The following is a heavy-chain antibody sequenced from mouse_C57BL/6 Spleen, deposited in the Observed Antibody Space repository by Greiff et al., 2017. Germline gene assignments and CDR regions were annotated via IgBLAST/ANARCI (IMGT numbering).Heavy chain of an antibody. V-gene: IGHV1-26*01. CDR3: ARDYD. Sequence: VQLQQSGPELVKPGASVKISCKASGYTFTDYYMNWVKQSHGKSLEWIGDINPNNGGTSYNQKFKGKATWTVDKSSSTAYMELRSLTSEDSAVYYCARDYDWGQGTTLTVSS. CDR2: INPNNGGT. D-gene: IGHD2-4*01. CDR1: GYTFTDYY. J-gene: IGHJ2*01.